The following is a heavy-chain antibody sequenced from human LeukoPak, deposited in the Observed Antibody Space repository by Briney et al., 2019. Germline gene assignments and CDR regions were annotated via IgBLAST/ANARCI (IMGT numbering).Heavy chain of an antibody. J-gene: IGHJ4*02. D-gene: IGHD3-22*01. CDR1: GFTFDDYA. Sequence: GRSLRLSCAASGFTFDDYAMHWVRQAPGKGLEWVSGISWNSGSIVYADSVKGRFTISRDNAKNSLYLQMNSLRAEDTALYYCAKDSNRYDSSGYLPFDYWGQGTLVTVSS. CDR3: AKDSNRYDSSGYLPFDY. CDR2: ISWNSGSI. V-gene: IGHV3-9*01.